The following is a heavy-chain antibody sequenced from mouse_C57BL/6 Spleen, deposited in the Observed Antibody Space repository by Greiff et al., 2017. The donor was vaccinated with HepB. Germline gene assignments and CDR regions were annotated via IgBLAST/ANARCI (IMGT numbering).Heavy chain of an antibody. CDR1: GYTFTDYY. D-gene: IGHD2-5*01. CDR2: IYPGSGNT. Sequence: VQLQQSGAELVRPGASVKLSCKASGYTFTDYYINWVKQRPGQGLEWIARIYPGSGNTYYNEKFKGKATLTAEKSSSTAYMQLSSLTSEDSAVYFCARSYLIVTQYYYAMDDWGQGTSVTVSS. V-gene: IGHV1-76*01. J-gene: IGHJ4*01. CDR3: ARSYLIVTQYYYAMDD.